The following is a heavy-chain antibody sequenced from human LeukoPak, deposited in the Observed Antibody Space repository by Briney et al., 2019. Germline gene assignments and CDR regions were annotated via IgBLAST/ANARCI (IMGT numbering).Heavy chain of an antibody. CDR3: ARDRGVVPAAIFDY. J-gene: IGHJ4*02. Sequence: PGGSLRLSCAASGFTFSSYAMHWVRQAPGKGQEWVAVISYDGSNKYYADSVKGRFTISRDNSKNTLYLQMNSLRAEDTAVYYCARDRGVVPAAIFDYWGQGTLVTVSS. CDR1: GFTFSSYA. V-gene: IGHV3-30-3*01. CDR2: ISYDGSNK. D-gene: IGHD2-2*01.